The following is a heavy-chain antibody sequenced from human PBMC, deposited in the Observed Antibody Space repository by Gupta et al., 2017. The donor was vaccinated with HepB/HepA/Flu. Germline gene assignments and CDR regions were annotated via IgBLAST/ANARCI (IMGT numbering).Heavy chain of an antibody. CDR1: GFTFTNYA. CDR3: ARDGYYYYGVDV. J-gene: IGHJ6*02. CDR2: ISYDGRNK. Sequence: QVQLVESGGGVAQPGRSLRLSCAASGFTFTNYAMHWVRQAPGKGLEWVAVISYDGRNKFYADSVEGRFTISRDNSKKILSLQMNSLRAEDTAVYYCARDGYYYYGVDVWGQGTTVTVSS. V-gene: IGHV3-30-3*01.